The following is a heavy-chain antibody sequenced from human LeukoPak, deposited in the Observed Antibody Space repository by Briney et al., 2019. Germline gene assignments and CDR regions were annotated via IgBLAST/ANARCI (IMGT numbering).Heavy chain of an antibody. CDR1: GYTFTGYY. V-gene: IGHV1-2*02. Sequence: ASVKVPCKASGYTFTGYYMHWVRQAPGQGLEWMGWINPNSGGTNYAQKFQGRVTMTRDTSISTAYMELSRLRSDDTAVYYCARALAVTGYYYGMDVWGQGTTVTVSS. J-gene: IGHJ6*02. CDR2: INPNSGGT. D-gene: IGHD4-11*01. CDR3: ARALAVTGYYYGMDV.